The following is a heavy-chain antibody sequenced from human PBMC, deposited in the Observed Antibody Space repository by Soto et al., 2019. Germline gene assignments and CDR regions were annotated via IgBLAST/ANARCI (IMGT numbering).Heavy chain of an antibody. D-gene: IGHD1-26*01. CDR3: ARDLAKGGGSAGFDY. V-gene: IGHV1-2*02. J-gene: IGHJ4*02. Sequence: RASGKDCFKACGYPFTVYYMHLVRQAPGQGLEWMGWINPKSGGTMYPQKFQGRVTMTWDTSISTAYMALTRLRSDDTAVYYCARDLAKGGGSAGFDYWGQGTLVTVSS. CDR1: GYPFTVYY. CDR2: INPKSGGT.